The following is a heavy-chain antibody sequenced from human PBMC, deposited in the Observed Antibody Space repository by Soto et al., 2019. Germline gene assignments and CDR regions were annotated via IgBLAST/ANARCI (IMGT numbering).Heavy chain of an antibody. CDR1: GYTFTGYY. CDR3: ARDRPVYYDFWSGHDAFDI. Sequence: ASVKVSCKASGYTFTGYYMHWVRQAPGQGLEWMGWINPNSGGTNYAQKFQGRVTMTRDTSISTAYMELSRLRSDDTAVYYCARDRPVYYDFWSGHDAFDIWGQGTMVTVSS. J-gene: IGHJ3*02. D-gene: IGHD3-3*01. V-gene: IGHV1-2*02. CDR2: INPNSGGT.